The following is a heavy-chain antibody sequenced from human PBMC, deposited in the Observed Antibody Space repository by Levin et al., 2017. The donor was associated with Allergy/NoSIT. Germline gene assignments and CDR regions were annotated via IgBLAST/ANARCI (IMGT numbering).Heavy chain of an antibody. V-gene: IGHV4-39*01. D-gene: IGHD1-20*01. CDR2: IYYSGST. Sequence: SETLSLTCTVSGGSISSSSYYWGWIRQPPGKGLEWIGSIYYSGSTYFNPSLKSRVTISVDTSKNQFSLKLSSVTAADTAVYHCARLKFNWNELGVGGFDIWGQGTMVTVSS. CDR3: ARLKFNWNELGVGGFDI. J-gene: IGHJ3*02. CDR1: GGSISSSSYY.